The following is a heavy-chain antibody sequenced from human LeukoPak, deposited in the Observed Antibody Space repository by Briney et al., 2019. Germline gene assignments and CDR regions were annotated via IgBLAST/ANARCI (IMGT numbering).Heavy chain of an antibody. CDR1: GYTFTGYY. J-gene: IGHJ6*03. Sequence: ASVTVSCKASGYTFTGYYIHGVRQPRGQGLEWMGWINPNSGGTNYAQRFQGRVTMTRDTSISTAYIELSRLTSDDTAVYYCARGPVITAMTGYYYYMDVWGKGTTVTVSS. CDR2: INPNSGGT. D-gene: IGHD5-18*01. CDR3: ARGPVITAMTGYYYYMDV. V-gene: IGHV1-2*02.